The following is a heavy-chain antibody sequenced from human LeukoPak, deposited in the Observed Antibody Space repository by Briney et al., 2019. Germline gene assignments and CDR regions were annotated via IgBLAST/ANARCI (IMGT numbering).Heavy chain of an antibody. J-gene: IGHJ3*02. Sequence: SETLSLTCAVYGGSFSGYYWSWIRQPPGKGLEWIGEINHSGSTNYNPSLKSRVTISVDTSKNQFSLKLSSVTAADTAAYYCARGPSYSKGKRAFDIWGQGTMVTVSS. CDR3: ARGPSYSKGKRAFDI. CDR1: GGSFSGYY. CDR2: INHSGST. D-gene: IGHD6-13*01. V-gene: IGHV4-34*01.